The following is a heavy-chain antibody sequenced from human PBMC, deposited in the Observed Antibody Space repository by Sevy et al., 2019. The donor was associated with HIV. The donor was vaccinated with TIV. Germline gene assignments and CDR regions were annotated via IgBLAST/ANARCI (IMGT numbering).Heavy chain of an antibody. CDR1: GFTFSSYS. Sequence: GGSLRLSCAASGFTFSSYSMYWVRQAPGKGLEWVSYISSSSSTIYYADSVKGRFTISRDNAKNSLYLQMNSLRDEDTAGYYCARGVFSRGWYYYYYYYGMDVWGQGTTVTVSS. CDR2: ISSSSSTI. V-gene: IGHV3-48*02. J-gene: IGHJ6*02. CDR3: ARGVFSRGWYYYYYYYGMDV. D-gene: IGHD6-19*01.